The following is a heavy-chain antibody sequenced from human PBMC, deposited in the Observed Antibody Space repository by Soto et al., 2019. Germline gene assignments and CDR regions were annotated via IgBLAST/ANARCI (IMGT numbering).Heavy chain of an antibody. V-gene: IGHV1-18*01. D-gene: IGHD6-19*01. CDR1: GYTFTSYG. Sequence: ASVKVSCKASGYTFTSYGISWVRQAPGQGLEWMEWISAYNGNTNYAQKLQGRVTMTTDTSTSTAYMELRSLRSDDTAVYYCARDPPYSSGWYAGFDPWGQGTLVTVSS. CDR2: ISAYNGNT. CDR3: ARDPPYSSGWYAGFDP. J-gene: IGHJ5*02.